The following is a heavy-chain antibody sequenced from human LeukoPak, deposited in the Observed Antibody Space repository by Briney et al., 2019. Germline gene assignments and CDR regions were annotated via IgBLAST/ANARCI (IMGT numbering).Heavy chain of an antibody. V-gene: IGHV3-7*01. CDR1: EFTFGNYW. J-gene: IGHJ4*02. D-gene: IGHD5-24*01. CDR3: ARDGVPHARDY. CDR2: IKGDGSAK. Sequence: PGGSLRLSCAASEFTFGNYWMTWVRQAPGKGLEWVANIKGDGSAKYYVDSVRGRFTISRDNAKNSLYLQMNSLRGEDTGVYYCARDGVPHARDYWGQGTLVTVSS.